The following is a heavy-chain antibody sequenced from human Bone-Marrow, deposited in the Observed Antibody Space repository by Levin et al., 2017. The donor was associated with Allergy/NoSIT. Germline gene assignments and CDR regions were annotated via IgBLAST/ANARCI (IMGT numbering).Heavy chain of an antibody. CDR1: GYTFTTYG. V-gene: IGHV1-18*04. J-gene: IGHJ5*02. D-gene: IGHD3-22*01. CDR3: ARLWQWLTTENWFDP. CDR2: VSGYNGYT. Sequence: GESLKISCKASGYTFTTYGITWVRQAPGQGLEWMGWVSGYNGYTNYAQKLQGRVSMTTDTSTSTAYMELRSLRSDDTAVYYCARLWQWLTTENWFDPWGQGTLVTVSS.